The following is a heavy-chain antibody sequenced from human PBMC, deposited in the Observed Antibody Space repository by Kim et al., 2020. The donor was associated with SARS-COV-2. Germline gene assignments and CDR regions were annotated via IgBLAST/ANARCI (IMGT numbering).Heavy chain of an antibody. Sequence: GKTEYAAAVKGRFTISRDDSKSIAYLEMHSLKTQDTAVYYCTRKHGGSDSWGQGTLVTVSS. D-gene: IGHD4-17*01. CDR2: GKT. J-gene: IGHJ5*01. V-gene: IGHV3-49*02. CDR3: TRKHGGSDS.